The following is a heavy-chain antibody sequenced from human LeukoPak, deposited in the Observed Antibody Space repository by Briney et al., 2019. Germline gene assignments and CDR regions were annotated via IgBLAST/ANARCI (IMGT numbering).Heavy chain of an antibody. Sequence: SETLTLTCTVSGGSISSPGFYWSWIRQRPGKGLEWVGLIYYSGTTYYDPSLKSRVFISLNTSQNQVSLQLSSVTAADTAIYYCARATGGAAAADFDPWGQGTLVTVSS. CDR3: ARATGGAAAADFDP. CDR1: GGSISSPGFY. D-gene: IGHD6-13*01. CDR2: IYYSGTT. V-gene: IGHV4-31*03. J-gene: IGHJ5*02.